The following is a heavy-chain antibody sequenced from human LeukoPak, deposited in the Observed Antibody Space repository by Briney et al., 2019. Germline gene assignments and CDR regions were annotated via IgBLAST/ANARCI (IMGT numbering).Heavy chain of an antibody. J-gene: IGHJ4*02. CDR1: GFSFGDTW. Sequence: PGGSLRLSCAASGFSFGDTWMSWVRQAPGKGLEWVSATSSSDAGTYHADSVRGRFTISRDNSKNTLYLQMNSLRVEDAAVYYCARAPVTSCRGAYCYPFDYWGQGTLVTVSS. V-gene: IGHV3-23*01. CDR2: TSSSDAGT. D-gene: IGHD2-21*01. CDR3: ARAPVTSCRGAYCYPFDY.